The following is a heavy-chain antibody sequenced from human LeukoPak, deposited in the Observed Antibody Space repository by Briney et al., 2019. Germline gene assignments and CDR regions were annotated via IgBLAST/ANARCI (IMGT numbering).Heavy chain of an antibody. J-gene: IGHJ6*02. Sequence: GGSLRLSCAASGFTFSSYAMHWVRQAPGKGLEWVAVISYDGSDKYYADSVKGRFTISRDNSKNTVYLQMNSLRVEDTAMYYCAKRRTVDTAMVTHYYGMDVWGQGTTVTVSS. CDR2: ISYDGSDK. V-gene: IGHV3-30*18. CDR3: AKRRTVDTAMVTHYYGMDV. CDR1: GFTFSSYA. D-gene: IGHD5-18*01.